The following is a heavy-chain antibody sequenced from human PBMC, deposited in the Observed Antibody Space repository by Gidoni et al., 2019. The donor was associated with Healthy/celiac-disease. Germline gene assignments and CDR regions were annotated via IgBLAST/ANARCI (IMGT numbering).Heavy chain of an antibody. CDR1: GFTFAAYA. J-gene: IGHJ6*02. CDR3: AKDRDCSSTSCYADYYYYGMDV. V-gene: IGHV3-9*01. CDR2: ISWNSGSI. Sequence: EVQLVESGGGLVQPGRSLRLSCAASGFTFAAYAMHWVRQAPGKGLEWVSGISWNSGSIGYADSVKGRFTISRDNAKNSLYLQMNSLRAEDTALYYCAKDRDCSSTSCYADYYYYGMDVWGQGTTVTVSS. D-gene: IGHD2-2*01.